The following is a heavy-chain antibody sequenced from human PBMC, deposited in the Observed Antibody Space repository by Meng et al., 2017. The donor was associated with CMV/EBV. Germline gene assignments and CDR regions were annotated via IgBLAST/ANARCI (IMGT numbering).Heavy chain of an antibody. D-gene: IGHD2-2*01. CDR1: GGSFSGYY. V-gene: IGHV4-34*01. CDR2: INHSGST. J-gene: IGHJ5*02. CDR3: ARASHRVYFQYQPLSNWFDP. Sequence: SETLSLTCAVYGGSFSGYYWSWIRQPPGKGLEWIGEINHSGSTNYNPSLKSRVTISVDTSKNQFSLKLSSVTAADTAVYYCARASHRVYFQYQPLSNWFDPWGQGTLVTVSS.